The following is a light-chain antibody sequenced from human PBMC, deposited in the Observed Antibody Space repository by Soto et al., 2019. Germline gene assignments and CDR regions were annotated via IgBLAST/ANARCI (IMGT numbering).Light chain of an antibody. CDR2: GAS. CDR1: QSVSRR. CDR3: QQYGGSPIT. V-gene: IGKV3-20*01. Sequence: EVVLTQSPATLSLSPGGRATLSCRASQSVSRRLAWYQQRPGQSPRLLISGASMRASGVPVRFIGSGSGTDFTLTITSLEPEDFAVYYCQQYGGSPITFGLGTKVDIK. J-gene: IGKJ1*01.